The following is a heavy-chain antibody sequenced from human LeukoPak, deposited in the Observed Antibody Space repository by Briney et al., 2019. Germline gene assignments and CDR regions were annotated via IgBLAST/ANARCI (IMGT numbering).Heavy chain of an antibody. J-gene: IGHJ6*02. Sequence: SETLSLTCTVSGGSISSYYWSWIRQPPGKGLEGIGYIYYSGSTNYNPSLKSRVTISVDTSKNQFSLKLSSVTAADTAAYYCARDSGQWLVPRGDYYYGMDVWGQGTTVTVSS. CDR2: IYYSGST. CDR3: ARDSGQWLVPRGDYYYGMDV. D-gene: IGHD6-19*01. V-gene: IGHV4-59*01. CDR1: GGSISSYY.